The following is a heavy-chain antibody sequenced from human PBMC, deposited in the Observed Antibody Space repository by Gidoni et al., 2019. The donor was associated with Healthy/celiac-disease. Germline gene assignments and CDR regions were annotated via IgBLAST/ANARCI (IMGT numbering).Heavy chain of an antibody. D-gene: IGHD3-22*01. V-gene: IGHV5-51*01. Sequence: EVQLVQSGAEVKKPGESLKISCKGSGYSLTSYWIGWVRQMPGKGLEWMGIIYPGDSDTRYSPSFQGQVTISADKSISTAYLQWSSLKASDTAMYYCARRNTAYYYDSSGYYEFDYWGQGTLVTVSS. J-gene: IGHJ4*02. CDR3: ARRNTAYYYDSSGYYEFDY. CDR1: GYSLTSYW. CDR2: IYPGDSDT.